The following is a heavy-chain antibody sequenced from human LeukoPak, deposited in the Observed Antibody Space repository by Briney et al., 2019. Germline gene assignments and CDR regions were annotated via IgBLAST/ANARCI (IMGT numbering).Heavy chain of an antibody. CDR3: ARELRSWSSNWFDP. V-gene: IGHV4-39*07. CDR2: IYYSGST. J-gene: IGHJ5*02. D-gene: IGHD6-13*01. Sequence: SETLSLTCTVSGGSISSSSYYWGWIRQPPGKGLEWIGSIYYSGSTYYNPSLKSRVTISVDTSKNQFSLKLSSVTAADTAVYYCARELRSWSSNWFDPWGQGTLVTVSS. CDR1: GGSISSSSYY.